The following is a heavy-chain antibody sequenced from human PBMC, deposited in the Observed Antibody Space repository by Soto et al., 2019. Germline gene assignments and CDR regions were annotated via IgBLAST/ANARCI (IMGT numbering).Heavy chain of an antibody. J-gene: IGHJ4*02. D-gene: IGHD2-2*01. V-gene: IGHV4-31*03. CDR3: ARATPAGSADF. Sequence: SETLSLTCTVSGGSNIRDGYYWSWIRQHPGKGLEWIAYISYSGSSYSNPSLKSRVTISADTSKNQFSLRLTSVTAADTAVYFCARATPAGSADFWGQGTLVTVS. CDR2: ISYSGSS. CDR1: GGSNIRDGYY.